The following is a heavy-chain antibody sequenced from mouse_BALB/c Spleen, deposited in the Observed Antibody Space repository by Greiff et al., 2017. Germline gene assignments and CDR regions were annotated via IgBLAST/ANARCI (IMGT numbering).Heavy chain of an antibody. D-gene: IGHD2-1*01. CDR1: GFTFSSYG. CDR3: ARRGGGNYSYYYAMDY. V-gene: IGHV5-6*02. J-gene: IGHJ4*01. Sequence: EVKLVESGGDLVKPGGSLKLSCAASGFTFSSYGMSWVRQTPDKRLEWVATISSGGSYTYYPDSVKGRFTISRDNAKNTLYLQMSSLKSEDTAMYYCARRGGGNYSYYYAMDYWGQGTSVTVSS. CDR2: ISSGGSYT.